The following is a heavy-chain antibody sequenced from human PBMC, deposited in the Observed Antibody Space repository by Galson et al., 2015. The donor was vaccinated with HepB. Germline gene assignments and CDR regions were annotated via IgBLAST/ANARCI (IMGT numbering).Heavy chain of an antibody. V-gene: IGHV4-30-2*01. CDR3: ARGRDILDV. CDR1: GGSINSGGFS. CDR2: LFSNRRA. J-gene: IGHJ6*02. D-gene: IGHD2-15*01. Sequence: TLSLTCAVSGGSINSGGFSRALVRQPPGEGLGGIGCLFSNRRAAPKPFPRGRLSPSVCTSKNYLSLKLNSVTAADTAVYYCARGRDILDVWGQGTPVTVSS.